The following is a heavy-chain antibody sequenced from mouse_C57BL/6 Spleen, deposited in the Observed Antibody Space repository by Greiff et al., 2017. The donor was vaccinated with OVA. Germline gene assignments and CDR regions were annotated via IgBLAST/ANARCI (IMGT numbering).Heavy chain of an antibody. CDR3: GAGDYEDYFDY. CDR1: GYTFTSYW. Sequence: QVQLQQPGAELVKPGASVKLSCKASGYTFTSYWMHWVKQRPGQGLEWIGMIHPNSGSTNYNEKFKSKATLTVDKSSSTAYMQLSSLTSEDSAVYYCGAGDYEDYFDYWGQGTTLTVSS. J-gene: IGHJ2*01. CDR2: IHPNSGST. V-gene: IGHV1-64*01. D-gene: IGHD2-4*01.